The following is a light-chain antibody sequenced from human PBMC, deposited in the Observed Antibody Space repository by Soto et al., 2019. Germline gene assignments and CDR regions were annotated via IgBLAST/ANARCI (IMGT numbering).Light chain of an antibody. CDR3: QSYDSSLSGWEV. Sequence: QSVLTRPPSVSGAPGQRVTISCTGSSSNIGAGYDVHWYQQLPGTAPKLLIYDNSNRPSGVPDRFSGSKSGTSASLAITGLQAEDEADYYCQSYDSSLSGWEVFGTGTKLTVL. CDR2: DNS. V-gene: IGLV1-40*01. CDR1: SSNIGAGYD. J-gene: IGLJ1*01.